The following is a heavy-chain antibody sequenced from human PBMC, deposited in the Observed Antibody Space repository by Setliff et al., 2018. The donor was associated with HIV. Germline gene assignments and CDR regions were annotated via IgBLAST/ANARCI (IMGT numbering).Heavy chain of an antibody. CDR3: AGDYGSGNYFSCDY. V-gene: IGHV1-46*01. CDR2: INPSCGST. J-gene: IGHJ4*02. Sequence: ASVKVSCKASGFTFTTYYMHWVRQAPGQGLEWMGIINPSCGSTTYAQKFQGRVTMTRDTSTITVYMELSSLRSEDTAVYYCAGDYGSGNYFSCDYWGQGTLVTGS. D-gene: IGHD3-10*01. CDR1: GFTFTTYY.